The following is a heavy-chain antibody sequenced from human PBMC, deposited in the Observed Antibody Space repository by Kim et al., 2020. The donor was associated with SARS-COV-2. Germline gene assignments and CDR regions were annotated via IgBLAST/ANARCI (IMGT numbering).Heavy chain of an antibody. CDR1: GGTFSSYA. J-gene: IGHJ3*02. CDR2: IIPIFGTA. V-gene: IGHV1-69*13. CDR3: ARDQAGNYDILTGSPPGAFDI. Sequence: SVKVSCKASGGTFSSYAISWVRQAPGQGLEWMGGIIPIFGTANYAQKFQDRVTITADESTSTAYMELSSLRSEDTAVYYCARDQAGNYDILTGSPPGAFDIWGQGTMVTVSS. D-gene: IGHD3-9*01.